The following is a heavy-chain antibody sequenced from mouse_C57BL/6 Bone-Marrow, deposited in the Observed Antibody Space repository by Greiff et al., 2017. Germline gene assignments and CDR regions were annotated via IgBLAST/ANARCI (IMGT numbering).Heavy chain of an antibody. J-gene: IGHJ2*01. CDR3: ARNCASYYFDY. Sequence: QVQLQQSGAELARPGASVKLSCKASGYTFTSYGISWVKQRTGQGLEWIGEIYPRSGNTYYNEKFKGKATLTADKSSSTAYMELRSLTSEDSAVYFCARNCASYYFDYGGQGTTLTVSA. CDR1: GYTFTSYG. V-gene: IGHV1-81*01. CDR2: IYPRSGNT. D-gene: IGHD4-1*01.